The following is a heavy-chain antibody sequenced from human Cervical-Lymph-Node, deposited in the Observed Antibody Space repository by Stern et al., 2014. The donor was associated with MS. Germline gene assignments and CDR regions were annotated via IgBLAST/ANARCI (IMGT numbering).Heavy chain of an antibody. J-gene: IGHJ4*02. V-gene: IGHV3-30*18. D-gene: IGHD3-9*01. CDR3: AKDVLRYFDWLLNPVDY. CDR1: GFTFSSYG. Sequence: VQLVESGGGVVQHGRSLRLSCAASGFTFSSYGMHWVRQAPGKGLEWVAVISYDGSNKYYADSVKGRFTISRDNSKNTLYLQMNSLRAEDTAVYYCAKDVLRYFDWLLNPVDYWGQGTLVTVSS. CDR2: ISYDGSNK.